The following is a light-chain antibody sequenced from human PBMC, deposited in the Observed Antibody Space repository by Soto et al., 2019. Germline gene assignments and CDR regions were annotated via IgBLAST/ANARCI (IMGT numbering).Light chain of an antibody. CDR2: GAT. J-gene: IGKJ3*01. CDR1: QCISRY. Sequence: DIQMTQSPSSLSASVGDTVTITCRASQCISRYLNWYQQKPGKAPNLLIYGATSLQSGVQSRFSGSGSATDFTLTISSLQPEDFATYFCQQSYNFLFTFGPGTKVDIK. CDR3: QQSYNFLFT. V-gene: IGKV1-39*01.